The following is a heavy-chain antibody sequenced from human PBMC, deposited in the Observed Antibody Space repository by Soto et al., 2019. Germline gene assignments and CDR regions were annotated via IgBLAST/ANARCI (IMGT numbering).Heavy chain of an antibody. D-gene: IGHD1-26*01. V-gene: IGHV4-30-4*01. J-gene: IGHJ4*02. CDR1: GGSISSGDYY. CDR2: IYYSGST. Sequence: PSETLSLTCTVSGGSISSGDYYWSWIRQPPGKGLEWIGYIYYSGSTYYNPSLKSRVTISVDTSKNQFSLKLSSVTAADTAVYYCAREGWELQWEFFDFWGQGTLVTVSS. CDR3: AREGWELQWEFFDF.